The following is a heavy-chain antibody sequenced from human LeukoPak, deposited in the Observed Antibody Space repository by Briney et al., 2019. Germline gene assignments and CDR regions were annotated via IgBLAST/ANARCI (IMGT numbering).Heavy chain of an antibody. J-gene: IGHJ4*02. CDR3: ARRGPPTPNLYCSGGSSHPLAFDY. Sequence: SETLSLTCTVSGGSISSGGYYWSWIRQHPGKGLEWIGYIYYSRSTYYNPSLKSRVTISVDTSKNQFSLKLSSVTAADTAVYYCARRGPPTPNLYCSGGSSHPLAFDYWGQGTLVTVSS. CDR2: IYYSRST. V-gene: IGHV4-31*03. D-gene: IGHD2-15*01. CDR1: GGSISSGGYY.